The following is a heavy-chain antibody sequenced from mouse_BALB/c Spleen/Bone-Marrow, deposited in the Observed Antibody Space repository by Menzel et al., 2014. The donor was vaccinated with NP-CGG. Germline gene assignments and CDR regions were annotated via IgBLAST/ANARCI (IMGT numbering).Heavy chain of an antibody. V-gene: IGHV1S81*02. CDR2: INPSNGGT. J-gene: IGHJ3*01. Sequence: QVQLQQSGAELVKPGASVRLSCKASGYTFTNYYMYWVKQRPGQGLEWIGEINPSNGGTNFNEKFKSKATLTVDKSSNTTYMQLSSLTSEDSAVYYCTRSGNYLFAYWGQGTLVTGSA. CDR3: TRSGNYLFAY. CDR1: GYTFTNYY. D-gene: IGHD2-1*01.